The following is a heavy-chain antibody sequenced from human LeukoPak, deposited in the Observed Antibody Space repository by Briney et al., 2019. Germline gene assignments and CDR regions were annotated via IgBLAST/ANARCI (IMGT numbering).Heavy chain of an antibody. CDR3: AKGLPGVAAPVDY. J-gene: IGHJ4*02. CDR2: ISSNGGST. V-gene: IGHV3-64*01. D-gene: IGHD2-15*01. CDR1: GFTFSSYA. Sequence: GGSLRLSCAASGFTFSSYAMPWVRQAPGKGLEYVSAISSNGGSTYYANSVKGRFTISRDNSKNTLYLQMNSLRAEDMAVYYCAKGLPGVAAPVDYWGQGTLVTVSS.